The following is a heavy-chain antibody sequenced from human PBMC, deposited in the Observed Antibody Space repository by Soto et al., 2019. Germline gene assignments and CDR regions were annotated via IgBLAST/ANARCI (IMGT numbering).Heavy chain of an antibody. CDR3: ARRLKYYDFWSGYQEFDY. V-gene: IGHV4-39*01. CDR2: IYYSGST. CDR1: GGSISSSSYY. D-gene: IGHD3-3*01. J-gene: IGHJ4*02. Sequence: LSLTCTVSGGSISSSSYYWGWIRQPPGKGLEWIGSIYYSGSTYYDPSLKSRVTISVDTSKNQFSLKLSSVTAADTAVYYCARRLKYYDFWSGYQEFDYWGQGTLVTVSS.